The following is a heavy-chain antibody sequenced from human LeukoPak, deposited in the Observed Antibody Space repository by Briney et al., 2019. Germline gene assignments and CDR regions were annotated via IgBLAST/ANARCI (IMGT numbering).Heavy chain of an antibody. J-gene: IGHJ5*02. CDR3: ARDFRYSGSYHHWFDP. Sequence: KPGGSLRLSCAAPGFTFSAYSINWVRQAPGRGLEWVSSISSSGTYIYYADSVKGRFTIPRDNAKNSLSLQMNSLRAEDTAVYYCARDFRYSGSYHHWFDPWGQGTLVTVSS. V-gene: IGHV3-21*01. CDR1: GFTFSAYS. D-gene: IGHD1-26*01. CDR2: ISSSGTYI.